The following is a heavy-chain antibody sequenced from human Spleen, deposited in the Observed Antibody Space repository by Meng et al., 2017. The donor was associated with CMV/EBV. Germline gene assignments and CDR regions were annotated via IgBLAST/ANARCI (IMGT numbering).Heavy chain of an antibody. CDR2: IYYSGST. Sequence: QVQLQESGPGLVKPSQTLSLTCTVSGGSISSGGYYWSWIRQHPGKGLEWIGYIYYSGSTYYNPSLKSRVTISVDTSKNQFSLKLSSVTAADTAVYYCARTVLLWFGETPYFDYWGQGTLVTVSS. V-gene: IGHV4-31*03. CDR1: GGSISSGGYY. J-gene: IGHJ4*02. D-gene: IGHD3-10*01. CDR3: ARTVLLWFGETPYFDY.